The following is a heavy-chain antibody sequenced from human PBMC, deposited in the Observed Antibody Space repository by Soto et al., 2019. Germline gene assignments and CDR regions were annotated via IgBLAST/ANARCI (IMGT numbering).Heavy chain of an antibody. Sequence: PGGSLRLSCAVSGFTFSNCAMSWVRQAPGKGLEWVSVISGSGSSTYYADSVKGRFTISRDNAKNTLYLQMNSLRAEDTAVYYCARDSSTIYAFDIWGQGTMVTVS. CDR3: ARDSSTIYAFDI. D-gene: IGHD2-15*01. CDR1: GFTFSNCA. V-gene: IGHV3-23*01. J-gene: IGHJ3*02. CDR2: ISGSGSST.